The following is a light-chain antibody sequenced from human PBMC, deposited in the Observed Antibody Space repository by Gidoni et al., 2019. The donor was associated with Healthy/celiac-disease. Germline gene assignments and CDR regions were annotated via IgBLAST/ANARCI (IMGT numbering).Light chain of an antibody. J-gene: IGKJ4*01. CDR1: QSVGSY. Sequence: EIVWTQSPATLSLSPGERATRSCRASQSVGSYVPWYQQTPGKAPRLLIYDASYWATGSPARFSGSGAGPVFPLTISRLEPDVFAFYYCQQRSNWPSFGGGTKVEIK. CDR2: DAS. CDR3: QQRSNWPS. V-gene: IGKV3-11*01.